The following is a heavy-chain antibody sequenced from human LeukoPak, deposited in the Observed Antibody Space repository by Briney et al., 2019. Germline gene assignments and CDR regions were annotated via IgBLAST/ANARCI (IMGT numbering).Heavy chain of an antibody. Sequence: GGSLRLSCAASGFTLSSVWMHWVRQVPGKGLVWVSRSNPDGSATNYADSVKGRFTISRDNPKNTPYLQMSSLSAEDTAVYYCVRSMAGSRDYWGQGTLVTVSS. CDR2: SNPDGSAT. CDR3: VRSMAGSRDY. V-gene: IGHV3-74*01. J-gene: IGHJ4*02. D-gene: IGHD1-26*01. CDR1: GFTLSSVW.